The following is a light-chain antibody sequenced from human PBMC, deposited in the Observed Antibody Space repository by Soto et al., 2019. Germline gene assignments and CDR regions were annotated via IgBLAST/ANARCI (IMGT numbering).Light chain of an antibody. J-gene: IGKJ5*01. CDR3: QQLSTYPLT. CDR2: AAS. CDR1: QGISSY. V-gene: IGKV1-9*01. Sequence: DIQLTQSPSFLSASVGDRVTLTCRASQGISSYLAWYQQKPGKAPNLLIYAASTLQSGVPSRFSGSGSGTEFTLTISSLQPEDFGTYFCQQLSTYPLTFGRGTRLEIK.